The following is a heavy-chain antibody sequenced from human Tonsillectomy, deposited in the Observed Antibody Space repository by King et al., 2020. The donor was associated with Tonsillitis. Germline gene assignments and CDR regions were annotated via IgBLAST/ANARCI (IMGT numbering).Heavy chain of an antibody. Sequence: VQLVESGGGLVKPGGSLRLSCTASGFSFSSYAMNWVRQAPGKGLGWVSSISSTSKNIFYADSVKGRFTISRDNAKNSLFLQMSGLRAGDTAVYYCARDVLGGFDYWGQGTLVPVSS. V-gene: IGHV3-21*01. J-gene: IGHJ4*02. CDR3: ARDVLGGFDY. CDR2: ISSTSKNI. D-gene: IGHD3-16*01. CDR1: GFSFSSYA.